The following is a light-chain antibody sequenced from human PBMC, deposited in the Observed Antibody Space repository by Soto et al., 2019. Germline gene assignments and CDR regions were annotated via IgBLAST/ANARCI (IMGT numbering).Light chain of an antibody. J-gene: IGLJ1*01. CDR1: SSDVGGDKT. V-gene: IGLV2-14*01. CDR2: DVS. Sequence: QSALTQPASVSGSRGQSITISCTGTSSDVGGDKTVSWYQQYPGKAPKLMIHDVSNRPSGVSNRFSGSKSGNTASLTISGPQAEDESYYYCSAYTSSTPEVFGGGTKVTVL. CDR3: SAYTSSTPEV.